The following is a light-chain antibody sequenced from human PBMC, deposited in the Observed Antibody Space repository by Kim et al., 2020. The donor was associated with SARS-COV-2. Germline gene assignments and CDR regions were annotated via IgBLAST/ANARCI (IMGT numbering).Light chain of an antibody. Sequence: SYELTQPPSVSVAPGKTARITCGGNNIGSKSVHRYQQKPGQAPVLVIYYDSDRPSGIPERFSGSNSGNTATLTISRVEAGDEADYYCQVWDSSSDHPRVFGGGTKLTVL. CDR3: QVWDSSSDHPRV. V-gene: IGLV3-21*04. CDR1: NIGSKS. J-gene: IGLJ2*01. CDR2: YDS.